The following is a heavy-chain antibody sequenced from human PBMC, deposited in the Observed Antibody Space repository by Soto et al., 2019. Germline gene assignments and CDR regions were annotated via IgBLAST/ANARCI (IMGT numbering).Heavy chain of an antibody. CDR1: GFTFSSYG. J-gene: IGHJ6*02. Sequence: PGGSLRLSCAASGFTFSSYGMHWVRQAPGKGLEWVAVISYDGSNKYYADSVKGRFTISRDNSENTLYLQMNSLRAEDTAVYYCANDLGYCSSTSCYRSSYYYGMDVWGQGTTVTVSS. D-gene: IGHD2-2*01. CDR3: ANDLGYCSSTSCYRSSYYYGMDV. V-gene: IGHV3-30*18. CDR2: ISYDGSNK.